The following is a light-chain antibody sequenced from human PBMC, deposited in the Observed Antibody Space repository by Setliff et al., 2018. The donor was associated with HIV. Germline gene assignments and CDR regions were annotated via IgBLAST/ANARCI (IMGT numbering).Light chain of an antibody. CDR3: CSYAGSYTSLYV. CDR1: SSDLADFNY. CDR2: DVT. V-gene: IGLV2-11*01. Sequence: QSALTQPHSVSGSPGQSVTISCTGTSSDLADFNYVSWYQHHPGKAPKLIIYDVTKRPSGVPDRFSGSKSGNTASLTISGLQTDDEADYYCCSYAGSYTSLYVFGIGTKVTV. J-gene: IGLJ1*01.